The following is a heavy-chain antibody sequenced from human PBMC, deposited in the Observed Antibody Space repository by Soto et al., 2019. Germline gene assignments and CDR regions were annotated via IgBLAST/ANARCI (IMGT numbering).Heavy chain of an antibody. CDR2: ISAYNGNT. Sequence: QVQLVQSGAEVKKPGASVKVSCKASGYTFTSYGISWVRQAPGQGLEWMGGISAYNGNTNYAQKHQGRVTMTTDTPKSPAKMELRRLSSEDTAVDYCARGAMPERGWKNDYWGQGTLLTVSS. V-gene: IGHV1-18*01. CDR1: GYTFTSYG. J-gene: IGHJ4*02. D-gene: IGHD2-2*01. CDR3: ARGAMPERGWKNDY.